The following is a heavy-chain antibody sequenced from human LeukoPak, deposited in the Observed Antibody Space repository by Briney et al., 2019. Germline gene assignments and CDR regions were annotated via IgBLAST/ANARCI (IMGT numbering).Heavy chain of an antibody. D-gene: IGHD2-2*01. Sequence: GGSLRLSCAASGSTFNSYGMFWVRQAPGKGLEWVAFIWPDGSNKLYGDSVKGRFTISRDNSKNTVYLQMNSLRAEDTAVYYCARDYCRTTSCLESWGQGTLVTVSS. CDR1: GSTFNSYG. CDR3: ARDYCRTTSCLES. V-gene: IGHV3-33*01. J-gene: IGHJ4*02. CDR2: IWPDGSNK.